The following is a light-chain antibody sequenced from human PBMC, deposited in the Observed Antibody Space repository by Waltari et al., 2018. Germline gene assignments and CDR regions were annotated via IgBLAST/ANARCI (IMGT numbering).Light chain of an antibody. CDR1: SSDIGGYNY. CDR2: EVS. Sequence: QAALTQPRSVSGSPGQSVTISCTGTSSDIGGYNYVSWYQQHPGTAPKRMIYEVSKRPSGVSDRFSGSKSGNTASLTISGLQAEDEADYYCSSYAGSNTGLFGGGTRLTVL. V-gene: IGLV2-11*01. CDR3: SSYAGSNTGL. J-gene: IGLJ2*01.